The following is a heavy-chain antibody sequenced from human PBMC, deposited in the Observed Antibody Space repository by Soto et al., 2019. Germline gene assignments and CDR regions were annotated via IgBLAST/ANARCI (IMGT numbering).Heavy chain of an antibody. CDR1: SGAINNHF. D-gene: IGHD2-15*01. J-gene: IGHJ4*02. V-gene: IGHV4-4*07. Sequence: LSLTCTVSSGAINNHFWSWIRQPAGKGLEWIGLIYKSGTTTYNPSLKSRVTMSVDPPKNRFSLKLSSVTAADTAVYYCARINGGSPDFWGQGTLVTVSS. CDR2: IYKSGTT. CDR3: ARINGGSPDF.